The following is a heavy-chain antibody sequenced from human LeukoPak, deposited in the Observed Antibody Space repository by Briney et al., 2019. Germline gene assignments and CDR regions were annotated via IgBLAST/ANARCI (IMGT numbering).Heavy chain of an antibody. D-gene: IGHD3-3*01. CDR1: GFTFSNY. V-gene: IGHV3-23*01. CDR2: ISGSGGST. CDR3: AKDCRSGSPYYFDY. Sequence: GGSLRLSCVASGFTFSNYMSWVRQAPGKGLEWVSAISGSGGSTYYADSVKGRFTISRDNSKNTLYLQMNSLRAEDTAVYYCAKDCRSGSPYYFDYWGQGTLVTVSS. J-gene: IGHJ4*02.